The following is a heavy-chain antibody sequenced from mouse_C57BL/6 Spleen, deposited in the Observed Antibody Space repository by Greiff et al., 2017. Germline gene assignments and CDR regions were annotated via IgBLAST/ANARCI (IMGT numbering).Heavy chain of an antibody. J-gene: IGHJ2*01. CDR2: INPSSGYT. CDR1: GYTFTSYT. D-gene: IGHD1-1*01. Sequence: QVQLQQSGAELARPGASVKMSCKASGYTFTSYTMHWVKQRPGQGLEWIGYINPSSGYTKYNQKCKDKATLTADKSSSTAYMQLSSLTSEDSAVYYCALITTVFDYWGQGTTLTVSS. V-gene: IGHV1-4*01. CDR3: ALITTVFDY.